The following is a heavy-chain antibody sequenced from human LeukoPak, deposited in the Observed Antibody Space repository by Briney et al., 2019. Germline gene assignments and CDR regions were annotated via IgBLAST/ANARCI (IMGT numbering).Heavy chain of an antibody. J-gene: IGHJ6*02. V-gene: IGHV3-9*01. Sequence: GRSLRLSCAASGFSLDDYAMHWVRQAPGKGLEWVSAISWNSGSISYADSVKGRFTISRDNAKNSLYLQMNSLRAEDSALYSCAKESLGIAAAAGILPRGAMDVWGQGTTVTVSS. CDR1: GFSLDDYA. CDR3: AKESLGIAAAAGILPRGAMDV. CDR2: ISWNSGSI. D-gene: IGHD6-13*01.